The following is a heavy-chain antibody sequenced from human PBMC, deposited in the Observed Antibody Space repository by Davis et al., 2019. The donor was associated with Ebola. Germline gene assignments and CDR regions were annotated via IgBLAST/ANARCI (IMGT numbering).Heavy chain of an antibody. CDR3: ARNGVPAAQKTLYYYYYYMDV. CDR1: GFTFSDYY. D-gene: IGHD2-2*01. Sequence: GGSLRLSCAASGFTFSDYYMSWIRQAPGKGLEWVSYISSSGSTIYYADSVKGRFTISRDNAKNSLYLQMNSLRAEDTAVYYCARNGVPAAQKTLYYYYYYMDVWGKGTTVTVSS. CDR2: ISSSGSTI. V-gene: IGHV3-11*01. J-gene: IGHJ6*03.